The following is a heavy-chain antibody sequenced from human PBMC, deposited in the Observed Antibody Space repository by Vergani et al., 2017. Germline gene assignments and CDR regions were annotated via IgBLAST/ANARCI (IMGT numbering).Heavy chain of an antibody. CDR1: GGTFSSYA. Sequence: QVQLVQSGAEVKKPGSSVKVSCKASGGTFSSYAISWVRQAPGQGLEWMGGIIPIFGTANYAQKFQGRVTITADESTSTAYMELSSLRSEDTAVYYCATDRSSWSINGATFDIWGQGTMVTVSS. V-gene: IGHV1-69*12. J-gene: IGHJ3*02. CDR2: IIPIFGTA. CDR3: ATDRSSWSINGATFDI. D-gene: IGHD6-13*01.